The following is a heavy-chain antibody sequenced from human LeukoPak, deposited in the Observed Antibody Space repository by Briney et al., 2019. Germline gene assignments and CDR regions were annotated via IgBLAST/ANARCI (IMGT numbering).Heavy chain of an antibody. Sequence: GGSLRLSCAASGFTFSSYGMHWVRQALGKGLEWVAVISYDGSNKYYADSVKGRFTISRDNSKNTLYLQMNSLRAEDTAVYYCAKDQGYCGGDCYPYYFDYWGQGTLVTVSS. J-gene: IGHJ4*02. V-gene: IGHV3-30*18. CDR3: AKDQGYCGGDCYPYYFDY. D-gene: IGHD2-21*02. CDR1: GFTFSSYG. CDR2: ISYDGSNK.